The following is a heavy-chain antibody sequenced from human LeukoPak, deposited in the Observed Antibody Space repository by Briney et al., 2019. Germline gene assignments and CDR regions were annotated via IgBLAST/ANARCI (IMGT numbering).Heavy chain of an antibody. J-gene: IGHJ4*02. CDR2: IIPIFGTA. CDR1: GGTFSSYA. D-gene: IGHD6-13*01. CDR3: ARDPQPGIAAAGNFDY. V-gene: IGHV1-69*13. Sequence: ASVKVSCKASGGTFSSYAISWVRQAPGQGLEWMGGIIPIFGTANYAQKFQGRVTITADESTSTAYMGLSSLRSEDTAVYYCARDPQPGIAAAGNFDYWGQGTLVTVSS.